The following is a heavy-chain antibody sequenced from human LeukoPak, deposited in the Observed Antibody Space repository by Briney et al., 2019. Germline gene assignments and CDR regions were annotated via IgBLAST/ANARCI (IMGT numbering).Heavy chain of an antibody. CDR2: ISGSGGST. V-gene: IGHV3-23*01. CDR1: GFTFSSYA. D-gene: IGHD3-16*02. Sequence: GGSLRLSCAASGFTFSSYAMSWVRQAPVKGLEWVSAISGSGGSTYYADSVKGRFTISRDNSKNTLYLQMNSLRAEDTAVYYCAKDRYDYVWGSYRPNYYFDYWGQGTLVTVSS. CDR3: AKDRYDYVWGSYRPNYYFDY. J-gene: IGHJ4*02.